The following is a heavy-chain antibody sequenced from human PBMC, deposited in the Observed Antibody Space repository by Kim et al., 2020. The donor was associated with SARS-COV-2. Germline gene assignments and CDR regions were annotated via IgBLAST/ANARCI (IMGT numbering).Heavy chain of an antibody. CDR3: ARDSGDYSFDY. Sequence: THYNPTPQSRVAISLDTSKNQFSLKLSSVTAADTAVYYCARDSGDYSFDYWGQGTLVTVSS. CDR2: T. V-gene: IGHV4-59*01. D-gene: IGHD4-17*01. J-gene: IGHJ4*02.